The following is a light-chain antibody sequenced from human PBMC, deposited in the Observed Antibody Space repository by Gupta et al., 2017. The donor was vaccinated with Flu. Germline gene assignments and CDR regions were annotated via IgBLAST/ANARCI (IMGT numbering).Light chain of an antibody. V-gene: IGKV3-11*01. J-gene: IGKJ1*01. CDR3: QQRSNWPT. CDR1: QSVSSY. CDR2: DAS. Sequence: EIVLTPSPATLSLSPGERATLSCRASQSVSSYLAWYQQKPGQAPRLLIYDASNRATGIPARFSGSGSGXDFTLTXSSLEPEDFAVYYCQQRSNWPTFGXGTKVEIK.